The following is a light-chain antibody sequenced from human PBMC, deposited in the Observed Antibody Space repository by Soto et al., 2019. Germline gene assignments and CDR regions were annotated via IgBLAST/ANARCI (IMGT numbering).Light chain of an antibody. Sequence: EIVMTQSPAPLSVSPGERATLSCRASQSVGGNLAWYQQRPGRAPWLLIYDASTRATDIPARFSGSGSGTEFTLTISSLQSEDFAIYYCQQYNNWPLYTFGQGTKLEIK. CDR1: QSVGGN. CDR3: QQYNNWPLYT. V-gene: IGKV3-15*01. CDR2: DAS. J-gene: IGKJ2*01.